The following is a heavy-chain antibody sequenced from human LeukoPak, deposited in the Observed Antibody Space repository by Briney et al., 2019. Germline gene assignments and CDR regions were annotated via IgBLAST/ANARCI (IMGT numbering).Heavy chain of an antibody. CDR3: ARSGLWFGDLDY. CDR1: GGSISSSSYY. J-gene: IGHJ4*02. D-gene: IGHD3-10*01. V-gene: IGHV4-39*07. Sequence: SETLSLTCTVSGGSISSSSYYWGWIRQPPGKGLEWIGSIYYSGSTYYNPSLKSRVTMSVDTSKNQFSLKLSSVTAADTAVYYCARSGLWFGDLDYWGQGTLVTVSS. CDR2: IYYSGST.